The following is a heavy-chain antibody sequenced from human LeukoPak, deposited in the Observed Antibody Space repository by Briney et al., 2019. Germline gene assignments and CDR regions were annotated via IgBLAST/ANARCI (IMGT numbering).Heavy chain of an antibody. CDR2: MNPNSGNT. J-gene: IGHJ6*03. V-gene: IGHV1-8*02. CDR1: GYTFTGYY. CDR3: ARGPPGGYFDWLLNYYYYMDV. Sequence: ASVKVSCKASGYTFTGYYMHWVRQAPGQGLEWMGWMNPNSGNTGYAQKFQGRVTMTRNTSISTAYMELSSLRSEDTAVYYCARGPPGGYFDWLLNYYYYMDVWGKGTTVTISS. D-gene: IGHD3-9*01.